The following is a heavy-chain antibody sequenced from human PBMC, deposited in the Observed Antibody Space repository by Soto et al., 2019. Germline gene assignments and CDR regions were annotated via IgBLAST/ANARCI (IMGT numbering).Heavy chain of an antibody. J-gene: IGHJ4*02. V-gene: IGHV4-30-2*01. Sequence: QLQLQESGSGLVKPSQTLSLTCAVSGGSISSGGYSWSWIRQPPGKGLEWIGYIYHSGSTYYNPSLKSRVTTSVAGAKTQLSRKLSSVTAADTAVYYCAAGGGLPRYYWGQGTLVTVSS. CDR2: IYHSGST. CDR1: GGSISSGGYS. CDR3: AAGGGLPRYY. D-gene: IGHD5-12*01.